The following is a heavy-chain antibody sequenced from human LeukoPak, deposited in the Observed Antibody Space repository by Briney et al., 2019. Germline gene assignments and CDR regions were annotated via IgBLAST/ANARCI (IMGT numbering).Heavy chain of an antibody. CDR3: AQKAPYAPGYSQH. Sequence: SETLSLTCTVSGGSITSYYWTWIRQPPGKGLEWIGYIYHNSGTTNFYPYLKRRVSISVDTSKNQFSLKLSSVTAADTAVYYCAQKAPYAPGYSQHWGQGTLVTVSS. D-gene: IGHD3-10*01. CDR2: IYHNSGTT. V-gene: IGHV4-59*01. CDR1: GGSITSYY. J-gene: IGHJ1*01.